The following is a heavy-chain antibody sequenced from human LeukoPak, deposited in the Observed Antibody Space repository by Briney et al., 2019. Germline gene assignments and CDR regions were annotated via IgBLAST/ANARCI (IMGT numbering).Heavy chain of an antibody. D-gene: IGHD6-13*01. J-gene: IGHJ4*02. CDR3: ARVGLGYSSSWYDY. CDR1: GGSISSGDYY. CDR2: IYYSGST. Sequence: SQTLSLTCTVSGGSISSGDYYWSWIRQPPGKGLEWIGYIYYSGSTYYNPSLKSRVTISVDTSKNQFSLKLSSVTAADTAVYYCARVGLGYSSSWYDYWGQGTLVTVSS. V-gene: IGHV4-30-4*01.